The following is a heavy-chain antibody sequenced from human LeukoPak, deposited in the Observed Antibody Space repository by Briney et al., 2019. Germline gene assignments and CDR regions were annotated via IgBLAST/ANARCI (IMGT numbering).Heavy chain of an antibody. CDR3: AKGEKATDGPGADAAIDY. V-gene: IGHV3-53*01. Sequence: GGSLRLSCAASGFTVSSNYMSWVRQAPGKGLEWVSVIYSGGSTYYADSVKGRFTISRDNSKNTLYLQMNSLRAEDTAVYYCAKGEKATDGPGADAAIDYWGQGTLVTVSS. D-gene: IGHD6-25*01. J-gene: IGHJ4*02. CDR1: GFTVSSNY. CDR2: IYSGGST.